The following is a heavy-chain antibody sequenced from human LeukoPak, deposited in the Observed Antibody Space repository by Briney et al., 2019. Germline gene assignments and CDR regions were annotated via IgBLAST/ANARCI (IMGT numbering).Heavy chain of an antibody. CDR1: GGSLNNYY. CDR2: IEPSGTN. J-gene: IGHJ5*02. Sequence: SETLSLTCTVSGGSLNNYYWTWIRQPAAKGLEWIGRIEPSGTNDHNPSLKSRVTMSINMSKNQFSLELISVTAADTAVYYCARVRLGFGEFRNRFDPWGQGALVTVSS. D-gene: IGHD3-10*01. V-gene: IGHV4-4*07. CDR3: ARVRLGFGEFRNRFDP.